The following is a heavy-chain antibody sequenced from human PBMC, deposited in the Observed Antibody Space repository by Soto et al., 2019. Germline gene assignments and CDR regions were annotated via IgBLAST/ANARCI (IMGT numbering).Heavy chain of an antibody. D-gene: IGHD2-2*01. CDR3: VRDLREDGCSSSSCFYFDY. V-gene: IGHV3-33*01. Sequence: QVQLVESGGGVVQPGRSLRLSCAASGFSFSTYGMHWVRQAPGKGLEWVAVIWDDGTNKYYADSVKGRFTISRDNSKNTLYLQMNSLRAEETAVYYCVRDLREDGCSSSSCFYFDYWGQGTLVTVSS. CDR2: IWDDGTNK. J-gene: IGHJ4*02. CDR1: GFSFSTYG.